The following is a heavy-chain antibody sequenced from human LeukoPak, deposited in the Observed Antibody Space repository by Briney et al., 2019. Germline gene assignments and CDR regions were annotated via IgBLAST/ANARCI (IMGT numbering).Heavy chain of an antibody. Sequence: GRSLRLSCAASGFTFDDYAMHWVRQAPGKGLEWVSGISWNSGSIGCADSVKGRFTISRDNAKNSLYLQMNSLRAEDTALYYCAKDTYYYDSSGYSSFDYWGQGTLVTVSS. V-gene: IGHV3-9*01. CDR3: AKDTYYYDSSGYSSFDY. CDR2: ISWNSGSI. J-gene: IGHJ4*02. CDR1: GFTFDDYA. D-gene: IGHD3-22*01.